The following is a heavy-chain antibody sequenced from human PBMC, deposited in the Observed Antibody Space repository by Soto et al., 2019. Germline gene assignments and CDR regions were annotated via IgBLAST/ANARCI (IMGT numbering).Heavy chain of an antibody. CDR2: IYYSGST. CDR3: ASQMATITDDAFDI. CDR1: GGSISSSSYY. V-gene: IGHV4-39*01. J-gene: IGHJ3*02. Sequence: QLQLQESGPGLVKPSETLSLTCTVSGGSISSSSYYWGWIRQPPGKGLEWIGSIYYSGSTYYNPSLKSRVTISVDTSKNQFSLKLSSVTAADTAVYYCASQMATITDDAFDIWGQGTMVTVSS. D-gene: IGHD5-12*01.